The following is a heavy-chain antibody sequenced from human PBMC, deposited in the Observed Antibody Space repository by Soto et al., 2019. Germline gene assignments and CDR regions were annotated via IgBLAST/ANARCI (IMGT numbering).Heavy chain of an antibody. J-gene: IGHJ6*02. Sequence: VQLVESGGGEVQPGRSLRLSCAASGFTYTDFALHGVRQAPGKGLEWVAIISYDGSDKYYADSVKGRFAISRDNPKNTLYLEMNSLRPEDTAVYFCARRAWDSYYAIDVWGQGTTVTVFS. CDR2: ISYDGSDK. CDR1: GFTYTDFA. CDR3: ARRAWDSYYAIDV. D-gene: IGHD3-22*01. V-gene: IGHV3-30*09.